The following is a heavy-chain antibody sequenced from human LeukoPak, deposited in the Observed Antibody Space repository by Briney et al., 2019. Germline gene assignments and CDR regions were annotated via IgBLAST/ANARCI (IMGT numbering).Heavy chain of an antibody. CDR3: AKDQNYDFWSGYYIFDY. J-gene: IGHJ4*02. CDR1: GFTFSSYA. D-gene: IGHD3-3*01. V-gene: IGHV3-23*01. Sequence: GGSLRLSCAASGFTFSSYAMSWVRQAPGKGLEWVSAISGSGGSTYYADSVKGRLTISRDNSKNTLYLQMNSLRAEDTAVYYCAKDQNYDFWSGYYIFDYWGQGTLVTVSS. CDR2: ISGSGGST.